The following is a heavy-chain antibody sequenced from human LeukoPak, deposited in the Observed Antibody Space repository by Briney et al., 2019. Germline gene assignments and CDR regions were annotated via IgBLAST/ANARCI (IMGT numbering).Heavy chain of an antibody. Sequence: GGSLRLSCAASGFTFSSYGMHWVRQVPGKGLEWVAVISYDRSNKYYADSVKGRFTISRDNSKNTLYLQMNSLRAEDTAVYYCAKPLYGSSSPSPNRHYYYGMDVWGKGTTVTVSS. V-gene: IGHV3-30*18. D-gene: IGHD6-13*01. J-gene: IGHJ6*04. CDR2: ISYDRSNK. CDR1: GFTFSSYG. CDR3: AKPLYGSSSPSPNRHYYYGMDV.